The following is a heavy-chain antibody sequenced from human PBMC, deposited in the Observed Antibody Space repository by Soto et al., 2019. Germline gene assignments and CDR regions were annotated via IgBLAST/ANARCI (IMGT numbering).Heavy chain of an antibody. J-gene: IGHJ1*01. V-gene: IGHV3-66*01. Sequence: EVQLVESGGGLVQPGGSLRLSCAASGFTVSTKYMSWVRQAPGKGLEWVSVIYSGGSTLYADSVRGRFTISRDNSKNTANLHMNSLRADDTAVYYCSRDPWAADDWGQGNLVTVAS. D-gene: IGHD6-25*01. CDR2: IYSGGST. CDR3: SRDPWAADD. CDR1: GFTVSTKY.